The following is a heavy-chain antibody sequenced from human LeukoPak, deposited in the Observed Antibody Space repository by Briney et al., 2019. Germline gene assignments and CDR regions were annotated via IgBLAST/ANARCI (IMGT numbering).Heavy chain of an antibody. CDR3: ARDLSTAGPLLVDY. CDR2: ISAYNGNT. Sequence: GASVKVSCKASGYTFTSYGISWVRQAPGQGLEWMGWISAYNGNTNYAQKLQGRVTMTTDTSTSTAYMELRSLRSEDTAVYYCARDLSTAGPLLVDYWGQGTLVTVSS. J-gene: IGHJ4*02. CDR1: GYTFTSYG. V-gene: IGHV1-18*01. D-gene: IGHD6-13*01.